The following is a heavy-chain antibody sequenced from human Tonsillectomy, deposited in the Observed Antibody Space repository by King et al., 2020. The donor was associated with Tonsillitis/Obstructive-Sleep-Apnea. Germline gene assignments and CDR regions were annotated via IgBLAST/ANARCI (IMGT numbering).Heavy chain of an antibody. CDR2: INPSGGST. J-gene: IGHJ3*02. CDR3: ARASPGIVVVPAAPDDAFDI. V-gene: IGHV1-46*01. D-gene: IGHD2-2*01. Sequence: VQLVESGAEVKKPGASVKFSCKASGYTFTSFYMHWVRQAPGQGLEWMGIINPSGGSTFYAQKFQGRVTMTRDTSTSTVYMELSSLRSEDTAVYYCARASPGIVVVPAAPDDAFDIWGQGTMVTVSS. CDR1: GYTFTSFY.